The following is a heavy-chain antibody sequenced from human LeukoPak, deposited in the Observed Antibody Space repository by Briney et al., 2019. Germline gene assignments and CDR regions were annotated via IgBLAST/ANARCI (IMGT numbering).Heavy chain of an antibody. CDR1: GGSFSGYY. CDR3: ARLRGNDYSNYFVY. D-gene: IGHD4-11*01. CDR2: INHSGST. V-gene: IGHV4-34*01. Sequence: PSETLSLTCAVYGGSFSGYYWSWIRQPPGKGLEWIGEINHSGSTNYNPSLKSRVTISVDTSKNQFSLKLSSVTAADTAVYYCARLRGNDYSNYFVYWGQGTLVTVSS. J-gene: IGHJ4*02.